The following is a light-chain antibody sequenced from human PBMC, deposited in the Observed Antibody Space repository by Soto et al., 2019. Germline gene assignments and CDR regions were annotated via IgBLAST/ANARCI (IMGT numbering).Light chain of an antibody. CDR2: AAS. Sequence: VMTQSPATLSVSPGDTATLSCRASQSLGSNLAWYQQKPGQAPRLLIFAASTRATGVPARVSGSGSATEFSLTISTLQSVYVAVYFCKQYNDWHLTFGQGTKVEI. V-gene: IGKV3-15*01. CDR3: KQYNDWHLT. J-gene: IGKJ1*01. CDR1: QSLGSN.